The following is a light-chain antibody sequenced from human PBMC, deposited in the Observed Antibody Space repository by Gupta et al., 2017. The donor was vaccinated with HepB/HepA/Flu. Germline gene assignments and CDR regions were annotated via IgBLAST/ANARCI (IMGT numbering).Light chain of an antibody. Sequence: EMVMTQSPATLSVSPGERATLSCRASQSVSRNLAWYQQKPRQAPRLLIYGASTRATGIPARFSGSGSGTEFTLTISSLQSEDFAVYYCQQYYNWPPWTFGQGTKVAIK. J-gene: IGKJ1*01. CDR2: GAS. CDR3: QQYYNWPPWT. CDR1: QSVSRN. V-gene: IGKV3-15*01.